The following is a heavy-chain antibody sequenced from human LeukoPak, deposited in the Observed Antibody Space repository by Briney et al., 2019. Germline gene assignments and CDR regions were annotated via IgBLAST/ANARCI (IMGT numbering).Heavy chain of an antibody. CDR3: ARVYHYYDSSGLYP. CDR2: INHSGST. Sequence: SETLSLTCAVYGGSFSGYYWSWIRQPPGKGLEWIGEINHSGSTNYNPSLESRVTISVDTSKNQFSLKLSSVTAADTAVYYCARVYHYYDSSGLYPWGQGTLVTVSS. D-gene: IGHD3-22*01. CDR1: GGSFSGYY. J-gene: IGHJ5*02. V-gene: IGHV4-34*01.